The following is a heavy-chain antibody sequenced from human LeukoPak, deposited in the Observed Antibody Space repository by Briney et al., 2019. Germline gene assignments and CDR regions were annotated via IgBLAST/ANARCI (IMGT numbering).Heavy chain of an antibody. CDR1: GFTFSSYE. Sequence: GGSLRLSCAASGFTFSSYEMNWVRQAPGKGLEWISYISSSGGTKHYADSVKGRFTISRDNAKNSLYLQMNSLRAEDTAVYYCATVERSNRGGYWGQGTLVTVSS. V-gene: IGHV3-48*03. CDR2: ISSSGGTK. J-gene: IGHJ4*02. CDR3: ATVERSNRGGY. D-gene: IGHD1-26*01.